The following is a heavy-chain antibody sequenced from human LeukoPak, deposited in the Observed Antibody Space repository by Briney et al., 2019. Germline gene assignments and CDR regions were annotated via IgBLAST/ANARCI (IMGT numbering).Heavy chain of an antibody. CDR3: ARDQVYMVRGVIGVWFDP. D-gene: IGHD3-10*01. V-gene: IGHV4-4*07. CDR1: GGSISSYY. CDR2: IYTSVST. J-gene: IGHJ5*02. Sequence: SETLSLTCTVSGGSISSYYWSWIRQPAGKGLEWIGRIYTSVSTNYNPSLKSRVTMSVDTSKNQFSLKLSSVTAADTAVYYCARDQVYMVRGVIGVWFDPWGQGTLVTVSS.